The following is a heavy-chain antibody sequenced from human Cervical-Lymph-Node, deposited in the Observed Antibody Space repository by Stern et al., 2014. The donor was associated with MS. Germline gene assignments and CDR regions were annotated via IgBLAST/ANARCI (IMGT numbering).Heavy chain of an antibody. Sequence: QVTLKESGPALVKPTQTLTLTCPFSGFSLTTSGMCVSWIRQPPGKALAWLDFIDWDDDKSYNTSLKTRLTISKDTSKNQVVLTMTNMDPVDTATYYCARFYSSSSFADAFDIWGQGTMVTVSS. D-gene: IGHD6-6*01. CDR1: GFSLTTSGMC. CDR3: ARFYSSSSFADAFDI. J-gene: IGHJ3*02. V-gene: IGHV2-70*01. CDR2: IDWDDDK.